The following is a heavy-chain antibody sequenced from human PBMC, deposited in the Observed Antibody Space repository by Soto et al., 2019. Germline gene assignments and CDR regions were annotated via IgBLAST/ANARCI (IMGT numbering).Heavy chain of an antibody. D-gene: IGHD2-15*01. J-gene: IGHJ5*02. CDR1: GFTFGDSY. CDR3: VRGGGGGLFDP. CDR2: ISPGSRYP. Sequence: PGGSLRLSGAGSGFTFGDSYMSWIRQAPGKGLEWPSYISPGSRYPAYADSVKGRFTISRDNAKRSLYLQMMSLTAEDTAIYYCVRGGGGGLFDPWGQGTMVTVSS. V-gene: IGHV3-11*06.